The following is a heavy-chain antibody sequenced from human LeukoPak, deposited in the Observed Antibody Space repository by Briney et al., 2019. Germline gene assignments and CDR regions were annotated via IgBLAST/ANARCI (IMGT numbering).Heavy chain of an antibody. Sequence: PSETLSLTCAVYGGSFSGYYWSWIRQPPGKGLEWIGEINHSGSTNYNPSLKSRVTISVDTSKNQFSLKLSSVTAADTAVYYCARELTDIVVVPAAIDPQYYFDYWGQGTLVTVSS. J-gene: IGHJ4*02. CDR1: GGSFSGYY. CDR2: INHSGST. CDR3: ARELTDIVVVPAAIDPQYYFDY. V-gene: IGHV4-34*01. D-gene: IGHD2-2*01.